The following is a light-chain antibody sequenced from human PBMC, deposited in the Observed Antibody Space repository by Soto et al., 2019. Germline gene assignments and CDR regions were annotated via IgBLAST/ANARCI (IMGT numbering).Light chain of an antibody. V-gene: IGLV4-60*02. CDR1: SGHSSYI. J-gene: IGLJ3*02. Sequence: QLVLTQSSSASASLGSSVKLNCTLSSGHSSYIIAWHQQQPGKAPRYLMKLDGSGSYNKGSGVPDRFSGSSSGADRYLTISDLQFEDEADYYCETWDSNTRVFGGGTKLTVL. CDR3: ETWDSNTRV. CDR2: LDGSGSY.